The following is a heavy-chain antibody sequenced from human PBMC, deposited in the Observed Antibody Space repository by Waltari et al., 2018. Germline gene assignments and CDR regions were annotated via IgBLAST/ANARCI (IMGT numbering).Heavy chain of an antibody. Sequence: GGTFSSYAISWVRQAPGQGLEWMGGIIPIFGTANYAQKFQGRVTITADESTSTAYMELSSLRSEDTAVYYCAREGQDTMVQGEVSDAFDIWGQGTMVTVSS. V-gene: IGHV1-69*01. CDR1: GGTFSSYA. CDR2: IIPIFGTA. D-gene: IGHD3-10*01. J-gene: IGHJ3*02. CDR3: AREGQDTMVQGEVSDAFDI.